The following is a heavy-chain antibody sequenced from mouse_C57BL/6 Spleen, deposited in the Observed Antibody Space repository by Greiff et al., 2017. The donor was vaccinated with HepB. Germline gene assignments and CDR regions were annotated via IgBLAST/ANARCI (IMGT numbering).Heavy chain of an antibody. CDR1: GFTFSSYT. Sequence: EVQVVESGGGLVKPGGSLKLSCAASGFTFSSYTMSWVRQTPEKRLEWVATISGGGGNTYYPDSVKGRFTISRDNAKNTLYLQMSSLRSEDTALYYCAGLDYYGSSYSYYFDYWGQGTTLTVSS. D-gene: IGHD1-1*01. CDR2: ISGGGGNT. CDR3: AGLDYYGSSYSYYFDY. J-gene: IGHJ2*01. V-gene: IGHV5-9*01.